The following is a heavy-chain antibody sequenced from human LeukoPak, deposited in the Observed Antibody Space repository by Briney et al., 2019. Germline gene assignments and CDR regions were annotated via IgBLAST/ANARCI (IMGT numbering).Heavy chain of an antibody. V-gene: IGHV3-74*01. CDR2: INSDGSST. J-gene: IGHJ4*02. CDR3: AREGAGTTGTDYFDY. Sequence: GGSLGLSCAASGFTFSSYWMHWVRQAPGKGLVWVSRINSDGSSTSYADSVKGRFTISRDNAKNTLYLQMNSLRAEDTAVYYCAREGAGTTGTDYFDYWGQGTLVTVSS. CDR1: GFTFSSYW. D-gene: IGHD1-1*01.